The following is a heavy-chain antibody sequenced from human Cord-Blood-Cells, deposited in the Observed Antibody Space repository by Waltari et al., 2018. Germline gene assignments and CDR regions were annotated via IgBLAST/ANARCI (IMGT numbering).Heavy chain of an antibody. D-gene: IGHD6-19*01. V-gene: IGHV3-21*01. CDR3: ARDPPYSGWYDY. CDR2: ISSSSSYI. Sequence: EVQLVESGGGLVKPGGSLRLSCAASGFTFSSYSMTWVPQAPGKGLEWVSSISSSSSYIYYADSVKGRFTISRDNAKNSLYLQMNSLRAEDTAVYYCARDPPYSGWYDYWGQGTLVTVSS. CDR1: GFTFSSYS. J-gene: IGHJ4*02.